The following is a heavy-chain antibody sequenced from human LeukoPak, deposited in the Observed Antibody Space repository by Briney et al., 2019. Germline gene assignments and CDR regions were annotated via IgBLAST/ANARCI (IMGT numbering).Heavy chain of an antibody. Sequence: GGSLRLSCAASGFTFDDYGMSWVRQAPGKGLEWVSGIYWNGGSTDYADSMKGRFTISRDNANNSLYLQINSLRADDTAFYCFARDHSAGHIAANDYWGQGTLITVSS. CDR1: GFTFDDYG. V-gene: IGHV3-20*04. CDR2: IYWNGGST. D-gene: IGHD6-6*01. CDR3: ARDHSAGHIAANDY. J-gene: IGHJ4*02.